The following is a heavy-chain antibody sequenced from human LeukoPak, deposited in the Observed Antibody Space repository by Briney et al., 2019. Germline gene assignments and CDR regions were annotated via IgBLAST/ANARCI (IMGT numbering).Heavy chain of an antibody. D-gene: IGHD3-3*01. Sequence: GSSVKVSCKASGGTFSSYEISWVRQAPGQGLEWMGGIIPMFGTAKYAQKFQGRVTMTEDTSTDTAYMELSSLGTEDTAVYYCATDLRFGVVLDAFDIWGQGTMVTVSS. CDR3: ATDLRFGVVLDAFDI. V-gene: IGHV1-69*06. CDR1: GGTFSSYE. J-gene: IGHJ3*02. CDR2: IIPMFGTA.